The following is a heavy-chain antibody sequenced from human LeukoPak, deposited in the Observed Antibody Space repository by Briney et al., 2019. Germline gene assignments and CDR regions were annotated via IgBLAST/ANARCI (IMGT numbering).Heavy chain of an antibody. CDR2: INSSSSTI. Sequence: GGSLRLSCAASGFTLSSYSMNWVRQAPGKGLEWVSYINSSSSTIYYADSVKGRFTISRDNAKNSLYLQMNSLRAEDTAVYYCARGYGAFDIWGQGTMVTVSS. V-gene: IGHV3-48*01. D-gene: IGHD3-16*01. CDR1: GFTLSSYS. CDR3: ARGYGAFDI. J-gene: IGHJ3*02.